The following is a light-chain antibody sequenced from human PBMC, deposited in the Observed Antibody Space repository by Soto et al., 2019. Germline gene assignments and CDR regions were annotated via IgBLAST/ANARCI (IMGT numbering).Light chain of an antibody. Sequence: EIVMTQSPATLSVSPGERATLSCRASQSVSSNLSWYQQNPGQAPRLLISGASTRPTGIPARLSGSGSAAEFTLSTVMLQSEDFGLYYCSQYNNWGPWGTFGQANKV. J-gene: IGKJ1*01. CDR3: SQYNNWGPWGT. V-gene: IGKV3-15*01. CDR1: QSVSSN. CDR2: GAS.